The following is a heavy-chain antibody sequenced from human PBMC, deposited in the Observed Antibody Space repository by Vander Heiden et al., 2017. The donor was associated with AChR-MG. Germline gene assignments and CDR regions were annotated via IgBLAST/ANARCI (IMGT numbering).Heavy chain of an antibody. CDR3: AGGIYIHRDFDY. Sequence: VQLQESGPGLVKPSQTLSLPCPVSGAHISARGYSSCWLRQHPGKGLEWIWYVDYSGSTNYNPDCKSRVITSGNTSKNHFSLMLISGTAADTAVDYCAGGIYIHRDFDYWGQGTQVTVSS. CDR2: VDYSGST. V-gene: IGHV4-31*03. D-gene: IGHD2-15*01. CDR1: GAHISARGYS. J-gene: IGHJ4*02.